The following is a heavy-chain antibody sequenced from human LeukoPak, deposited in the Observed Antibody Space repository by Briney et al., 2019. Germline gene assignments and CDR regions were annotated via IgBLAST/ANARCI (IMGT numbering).Heavy chain of an antibody. CDR1: GYTFTIYY. CDR3: ARDQKSATMVRGVIKN. CDR2: INPSGGST. Sequence: ASVKVSFKASGYTFTIYYMHWVRQAPGQGLEGMGIINPSGGSTSYAQKFQGRVTMTRDTSTSTVYMDLSSLRPEDTAVYYCARDQKSATMVRGVIKNWGQGTLVTVSS. J-gene: IGHJ4*02. D-gene: IGHD3-10*01. V-gene: IGHV1-46*01.